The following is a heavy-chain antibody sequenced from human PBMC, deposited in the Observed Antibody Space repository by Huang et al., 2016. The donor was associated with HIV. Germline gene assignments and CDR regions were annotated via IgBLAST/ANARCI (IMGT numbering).Heavy chain of an antibody. CDR1: GGSFKISG. CDR2: GLPMLWRA. J-gene: IGHJ6*03. Sequence: QVHLVQSGAEVKKPGSSVRVSCTASGGSFKISGISWVRQAPGQGLEWLGGGLPMLWRANYAQKMGDRVTITARESTTTVYMDLTSLRPEDTAVYYCASGASYEIWTPYYSGWHYSMDVWGEGTTVTVSS. CDR3: ASGASYEIWTPYYSGWHYSMDV. D-gene: IGHD3-9*01. V-gene: IGHV1-69*13.